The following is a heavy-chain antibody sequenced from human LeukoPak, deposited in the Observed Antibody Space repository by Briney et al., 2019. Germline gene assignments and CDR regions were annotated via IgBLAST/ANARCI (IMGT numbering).Heavy chain of an antibody. V-gene: IGHV4-4*07. CDR3: ARDGRYSSSLEYFQH. CDR2: IYTSGST. Sequence: SETLSLTCTVSGGSISSYYWSWIRQPAGRGLEWIGRIYTSGSTNYNPSLKSRVTMSVDTSKNQFSLKLSSVTAADTAVYYCARDGRYSSSLEYFQHWGQGTLVTVSS. D-gene: IGHD6-13*01. CDR1: GGSISSYY. J-gene: IGHJ1*01.